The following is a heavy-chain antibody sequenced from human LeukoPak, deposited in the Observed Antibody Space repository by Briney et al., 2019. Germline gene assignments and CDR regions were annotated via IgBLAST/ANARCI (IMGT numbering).Heavy chain of an antibody. D-gene: IGHD2-15*01. CDR3: ARDFVVEGY. J-gene: IGHJ4*02. CDR2: ISTTSDYK. V-gene: IGHV3-21*01. Sequence: PGGSLRLSCAASGFTFSSFGMNWVRQAPGKGLEWVSSISTTSDYKYYADSVKGRFTISRDNAKNSLYLQMNSLRAEDTAVYYCARDFVVEGYWGQGTLVTVSS. CDR1: GFTFSSFG.